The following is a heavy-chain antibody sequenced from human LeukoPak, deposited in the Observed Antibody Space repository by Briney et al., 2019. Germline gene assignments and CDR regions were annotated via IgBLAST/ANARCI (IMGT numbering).Heavy chain of an antibody. CDR2: ISGSGGST. CDR1: GFTFSSYA. Sequence: GGSLRLSCAASGFTFSSYAMRWVRQAPGKGLEWVSGISGSGGSTYYADSVKGRFTISRDNSKNTLYLQMNSLRAEDTAVYYCAKDGWTQHNKFDYWGQGTLVTVSS. D-gene: IGHD2-15*01. J-gene: IGHJ4*02. CDR3: AKDGWTQHNKFDY. V-gene: IGHV3-23*01.